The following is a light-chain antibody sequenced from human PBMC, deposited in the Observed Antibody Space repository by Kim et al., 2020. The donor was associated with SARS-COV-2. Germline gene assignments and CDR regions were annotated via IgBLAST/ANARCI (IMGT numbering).Light chain of an antibody. V-gene: IGKV3-15*01. CDR2: GGS. J-gene: IGKJ4*02. CDR3: QQYNNGLWT. Sequence: EIVMTQSPATLSVSPGERATLSCRASQSLSSNLAWYQQKPGEAPRLLIYGGSTRATGVPGRFSGSGSGTAFTLTISSLQSEDVAVYYCQQYNNGLWTFGGGTKVDIK. CDR1: QSLSSN.